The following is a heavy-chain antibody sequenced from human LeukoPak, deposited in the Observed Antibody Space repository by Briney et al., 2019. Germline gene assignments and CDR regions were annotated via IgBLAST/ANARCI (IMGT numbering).Heavy chain of an antibody. CDR2: ISAYNGNT. CDR1: GYTFTSYG. Sequence: GASVKVSCKASGYTFTSYGISWVRQAPGQGLAWMGWISAYNGNTNYAQKLQGRVTMTTDTSTSTAYMELRSLRSDDTAVYYCARTAGYDFWSGYDYYYYMDVWGKGTTVTVSS. D-gene: IGHD3-3*01. J-gene: IGHJ6*03. V-gene: IGHV1-18*01. CDR3: ARTAGYDFWSGYDYYYYMDV.